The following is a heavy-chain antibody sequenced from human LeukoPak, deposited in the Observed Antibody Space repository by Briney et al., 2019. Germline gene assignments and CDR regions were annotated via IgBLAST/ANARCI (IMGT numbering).Heavy chain of an antibody. J-gene: IGHJ3*02. CDR2: IYPGDSDT. CDR1: GYSFTSYW. Sequence: GESLKISCKGSGYSFTSYWIGWVRQMPGKGLEWMGIIYPGDSDTRYSPSFQGQVTISADKSISTAYLQWSSLKASDTAMYYCARAGENPYQPLHDAFDIWGQGTMVTVSS. CDR3: ARAGENPYQPLHDAFDI. V-gene: IGHV5-51*01. D-gene: IGHD2-2*01.